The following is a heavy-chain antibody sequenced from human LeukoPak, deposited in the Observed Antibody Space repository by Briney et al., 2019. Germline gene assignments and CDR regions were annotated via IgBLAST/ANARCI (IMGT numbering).Heavy chain of an antibody. CDR3: AKDRYYDSSGYFDY. D-gene: IGHD3-22*01. Sequence: GGSLRLSCAASGFTFSSYGMHWIRQAPGKGLEWVAVISYDGSNKYYADSVKGRFTISRDNSKNTLYLQMNSLRAEDTAVYYCAKDRYYDSSGYFDYWGQGTLVTVSS. CDR2: ISYDGSNK. J-gene: IGHJ4*02. V-gene: IGHV3-30*18. CDR1: GFTFSSYG.